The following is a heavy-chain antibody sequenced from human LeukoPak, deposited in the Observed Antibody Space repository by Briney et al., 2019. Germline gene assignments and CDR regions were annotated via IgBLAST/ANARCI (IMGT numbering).Heavy chain of an antibody. Sequence: PSETLSLTCAVYGGSFSGYYWSWIRQPPGKGLEWIGEINHSGSTNYNPSLKSRVTISVDTSKNQFSLKLSSVTAADTAVYYCARDFPFTIFGVVAADYYYYYMDVWGKGTTVTVSS. D-gene: IGHD3-3*01. V-gene: IGHV4-34*01. J-gene: IGHJ6*03. CDR3: ARDFPFTIFGVVAADYYYYYMDV. CDR1: GGSFSGYY. CDR2: INHSGST.